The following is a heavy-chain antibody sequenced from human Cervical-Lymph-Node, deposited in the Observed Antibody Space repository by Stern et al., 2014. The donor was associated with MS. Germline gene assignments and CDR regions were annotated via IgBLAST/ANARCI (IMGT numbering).Heavy chain of an antibody. V-gene: IGHV3-21*01. D-gene: IGHD4-11*01. CDR3: AREDYTQDFDY. CDR2: ITRCSSDI. CDR1: GFTFTEYS. J-gene: IGHJ4*02. Sequence: EVQLVESGGGLVQPGGSLRLSCAASGFTFTEYSMNWVRQAPGKGLEWVSSITRCSSDIHYADSVKGRFTITRDNVKNSLYLQMNSLRAEDTALYYCAREDYTQDFDYWGRGTLVTVSS.